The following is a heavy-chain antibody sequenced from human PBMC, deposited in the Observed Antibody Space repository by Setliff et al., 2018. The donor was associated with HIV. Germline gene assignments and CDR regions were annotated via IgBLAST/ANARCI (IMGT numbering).Heavy chain of an antibody. Sequence: TSETLSLTCSVSGVSVGSGDYYWHWIRQHPEKALEWIGYIFHSGDTYYNPSLKSRISMSVDTSKNQFPLELTSLTAADTAVYYCATRPRIAARPFDYWGQGMLVTVSS. CDR3: ATRPRIAARPFDY. V-gene: IGHV4-31*03. D-gene: IGHD6-6*01. CDR1: GVSVGSGDYY. J-gene: IGHJ4*02. CDR2: IFHSGDT.